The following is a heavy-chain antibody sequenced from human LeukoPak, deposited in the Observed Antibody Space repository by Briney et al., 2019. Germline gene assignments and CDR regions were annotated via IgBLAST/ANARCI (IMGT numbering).Heavy chain of an antibody. J-gene: IGHJ4*02. V-gene: IGHV3-23*01. D-gene: IGHD5-12*01. Sequence: GGSLRLSCAASGFTFSSYAMSWVRQAVGKGLEWVSTISHTGGSTYYADSVKGRFTISRDSSKSTLFLQMNSLRAEDTAVYYCAKTARDGYNLYYFDYWGQGTLVTVSS. CDR3: AKTARDGYNLYYFDY. CDR2: ISHTGGST. CDR1: GFTFSSYA.